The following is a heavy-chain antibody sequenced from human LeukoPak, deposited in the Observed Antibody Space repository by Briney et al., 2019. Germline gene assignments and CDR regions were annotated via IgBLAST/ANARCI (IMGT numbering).Heavy chain of an antibody. CDR1: GYSISSSYY. V-gene: IGHV4-38-2*02. Sequence: PSETLSLTCAVSGYSISSSYYWGWIRQPPGKGLEWNGSIYHSGSTYYNPSLKSRVTISVDTSKNQFSLKLSSVTAADTAVYYCAREPRGTMVRGVIALYYYGMDVWGKGTTVTVSS. CDR3: AREPRGTMVRGVIALYYYGMDV. CDR2: IYHSGST. D-gene: IGHD3-10*01. J-gene: IGHJ6*04.